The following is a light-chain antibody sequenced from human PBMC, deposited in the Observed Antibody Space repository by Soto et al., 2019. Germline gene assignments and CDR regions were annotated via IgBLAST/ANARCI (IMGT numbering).Light chain of an antibody. V-gene: IGKV3-20*01. J-gene: IGKJ2*01. CDR2: GVS. CDR1: QSVSTRY. Sequence: ESMLTQSRGTLSLSPGERATLSCRASQSVSTRYLAWYQQKPGQAPRLLIYGVSIRATGIPDRFSGSGSGTDFTLTISRLEPEDFAVYYCHQFGSSPPAFTFGQGTELEI. CDR3: HQFGSSPPAFT.